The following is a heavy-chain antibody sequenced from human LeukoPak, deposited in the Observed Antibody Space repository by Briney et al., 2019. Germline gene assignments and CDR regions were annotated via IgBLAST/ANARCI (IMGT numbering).Heavy chain of an antibody. V-gene: IGHV4-31*03. J-gene: IGHJ4*02. Sequence: SQTLSLTCTVSGASFSSGDQYWNWIRQSPGKGLEWIGSIHPSGMLYNNPSLESRVTISIDTSKNQFSLNLDSVTAADTAVYFCSRGLDSRKLGYWGQGTLVTVSS. CDR2: IHPSGML. D-gene: IGHD3-22*01. CDR3: SRGLDSRKLGY. CDR1: GASFSSGDQY.